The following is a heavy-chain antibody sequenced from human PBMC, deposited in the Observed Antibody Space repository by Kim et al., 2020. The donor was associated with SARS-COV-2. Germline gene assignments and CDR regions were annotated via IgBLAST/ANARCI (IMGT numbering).Heavy chain of an antibody. Sequence: GREITCWESVKGRFTISRDNAKNSLFLQMNSLRAEDTAVYFCARGHGWFDPWGQGTLVTVSS. J-gene: IGHJ5*02. CDR2: GREI. CDR3: ARGHGWFDP. V-gene: IGHV3-7*01.